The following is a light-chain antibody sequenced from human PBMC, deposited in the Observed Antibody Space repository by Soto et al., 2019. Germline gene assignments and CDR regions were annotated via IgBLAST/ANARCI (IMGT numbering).Light chain of an antibody. J-gene: IGLJ1*01. CDR1: SSDVGGYNY. CDR3: SSYTRSRTPYV. CDR2: EVS. Sequence: QSALAQPASVSGSPGQSITISCTGTSSDVGGYNYVSWYQQHPGKAPKLMIYEVSSRPSGVSNRFSGSKSGNTASLTISGIQAEEEADYSCSSYTRSRTPYVFGTGTKVTVL. V-gene: IGLV2-14*01.